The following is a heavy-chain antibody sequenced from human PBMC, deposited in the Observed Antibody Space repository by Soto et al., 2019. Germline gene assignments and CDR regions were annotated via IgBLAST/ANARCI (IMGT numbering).Heavy chain of an antibody. D-gene: IGHD2-15*01. V-gene: IGHV3-30-3*01. CDR1: GFTFSSYA. Sequence: PGESLKISCAASGFTFSSYAMHWVRQAPGKGLEWVAVISYDGSNKYYADSVKGRFTISRDNSKNTLYLHMNSLRAEDTAVYYWSRAPSISSVVSCGDYGGQGTLVTVSS. CDR3: SRAPSISSVVSCGDY. CDR2: ISYDGSNK. J-gene: IGHJ4*02.